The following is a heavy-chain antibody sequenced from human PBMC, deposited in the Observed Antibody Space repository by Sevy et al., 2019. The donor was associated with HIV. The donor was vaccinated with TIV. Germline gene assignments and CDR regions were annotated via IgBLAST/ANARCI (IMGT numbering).Heavy chain of an antibody. CDR2: IKQDGSEK. CDR3: AREVRGIVVVPAAIGGEYYGMDV. CDR1: GFTFSSYW. J-gene: IGHJ6*02. V-gene: IGHV3-7*01. D-gene: IGHD2-2*02. Sequence: GGSLRLSCAASGFTFSSYWMSWVRQAPGKGLEWVANIKQDGSEKYYVDSVKGRFTISRDNAKNSLYLTMKSLRAEDTAVYYCAREVRGIVVVPAAIGGEYYGMDVWGQGTTVTVSS.